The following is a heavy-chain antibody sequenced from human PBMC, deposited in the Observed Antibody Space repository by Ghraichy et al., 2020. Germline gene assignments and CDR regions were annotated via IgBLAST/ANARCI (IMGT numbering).Heavy chain of an antibody. CDR3: AKEGSLTGWTLGGY. V-gene: IGHV3-30*18. D-gene: IGHD6-19*01. Sequence: LSLTCAASGFTFSSYGMHWVRQAPGKGLEWVAVISYDGNEIHYADSVRGRFTISRDNSKNTLFLQMNSLRAEDTAVYYCAKEGSLTGWTLGGYWGQGTLVTVSS. J-gene: IGHJ4*02. CDR2: ISYDGNEI. CDR1: GFTFSSYG.